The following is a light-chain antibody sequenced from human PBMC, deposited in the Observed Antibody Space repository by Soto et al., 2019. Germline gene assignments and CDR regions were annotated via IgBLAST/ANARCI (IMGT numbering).Light chain of an antibody. V-gene: IGKV3-20*01. Sequence: EIVLTQSPGTLSLSPGERATLSCRASQTVTSSYLAWYQQKPGQSPRLLIYGASTRATGIPDRFSGSGSGTDFTLTISRLEPEDFALYYCQQYGSSRGTFGQGTKVDIK. CDR2: GAS. CDR1: QTVTSSY. CDR3: QQYGSSRGT. J-gene: IGKJ1*01.